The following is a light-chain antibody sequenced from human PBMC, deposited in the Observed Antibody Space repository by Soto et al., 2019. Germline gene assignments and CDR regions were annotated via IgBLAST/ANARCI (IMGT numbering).Light chain of an antibody. V-gene: IGKV1-5*03. CDR3: QQYNSYPYT. Sequence: DIQMTQSPSTLSASVGDRVTITCRASPSISNWLAWYQQKPGKAPKLLLYKASTLQSGVPSRFSGSGSGTEFTLTISSLQPDDFATYYCQQYNSYPYTFGQGTKLEIK. CDR1: PSISNW. J-gene: IGKJ2*01. CDR2: KAS.